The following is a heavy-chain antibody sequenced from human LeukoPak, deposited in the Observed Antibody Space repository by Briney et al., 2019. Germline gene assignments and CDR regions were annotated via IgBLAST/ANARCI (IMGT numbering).Heavy chain of an antibody. CDR3: ARDWDSSGWYLDY. CDR2: IIPILGIA. J-gene: IGHJ4*02. D-gene: IGHD6-19*01. V-gene: IGHV1-69*04. CDR1: GGIFSSYA. Sequence: SVKVSCKASGGIFSSYAISWVRQAPGQGLEWMGRIIPILGIANYAQKFQGRVTITADKSTSTAYMELSSLRSEDTAVYYCARDWDSSGWYLDYWGQGTLVTVSS.